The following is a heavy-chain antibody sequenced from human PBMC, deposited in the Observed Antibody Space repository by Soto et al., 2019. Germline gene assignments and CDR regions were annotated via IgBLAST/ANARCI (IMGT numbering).Heavy chain of an antibody. D-gene: IGHD3-10*01. CDR1: GFTFSSYW. Sequence: GGSLRLSCAASGFTFSSYWMSWVRQAPGKGLEWVANIKQDGSEKYYVDSVKGRFTTSRDNAKNSLYLQMNSLRAEDTAVYYCARTYYYGSGSYDYYYYMDVWGKGTTVTVSS. V-gene: IGHV3-7*01. CDR3: ARTYYYGSGSYDYYYYMDV. CDR2: IKQDGSEK. J-gene: IGHJ6*03.